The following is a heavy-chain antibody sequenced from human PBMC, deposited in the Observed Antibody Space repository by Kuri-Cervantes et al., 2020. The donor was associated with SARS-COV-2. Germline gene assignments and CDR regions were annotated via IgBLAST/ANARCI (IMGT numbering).Heavy chain of an antibody. V-gene: IGHV4-61*08. CDR3: ARVSYDILTGYYLSPTFDY. D-gene: IGHD3-9*01. J-gene: IGHJ4*02. CDR2: IYYSGST. CDR1: GGSLGSGDYY. Sequence: SETLSLTCTVSGGSLGSGDYYWSWIRQPPGKGLEWIGYIYYSGSTNYNPSLKSRVTISVDTSKNQFSLKLSSVTAADTAVYYCARVSYDILTGYYLSPTFDYWGQGTLVTVSS.